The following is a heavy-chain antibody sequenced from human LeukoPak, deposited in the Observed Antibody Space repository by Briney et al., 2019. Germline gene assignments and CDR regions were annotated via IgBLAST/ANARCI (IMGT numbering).Heavy chain of an antibody. J-gene: IGHJ5*02. D-gene: IGHD6-6*01. CDR1: NDSISNYF. CDR2: IYYSGST. CDR3: ARVPSHSRSLLRLDP. V-gene: IGHV4-59*01. Sequence: PSETLSLTCIVSNDSISNYFWSWIRQPPGEGLEWIGDIYYSGSTNYNPSLKNWVTISIDKPKSQFSLKLTSVTAADTAVYYCARVPSHSRSLLRLDPWGQGILVTVSS.